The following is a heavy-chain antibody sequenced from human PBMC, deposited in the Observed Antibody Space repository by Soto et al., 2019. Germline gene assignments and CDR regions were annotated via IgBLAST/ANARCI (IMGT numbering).Heavy chain of an antibody. CDR2: IRSTANNYAT. CDR1: GFTFSGSA. J-gene: IGHJ6*02. CDR3: TNPQVYYGMDV. Sequence: EVQLVESGGGLVQPGGSLKLSCAASGFTFSGSAVHWVRQASGKGLEWVGRIRSTANNYATAYAASVQGRFTIFRDDLKNTSYLQMNSMKNEDTAVYYCTNPQVYYGMDVWVQGTTVTVSS. V-gene: IGHV3-73*02.